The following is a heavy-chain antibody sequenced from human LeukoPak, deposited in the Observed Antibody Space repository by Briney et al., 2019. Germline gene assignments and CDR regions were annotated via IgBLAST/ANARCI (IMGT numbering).Heavy chain of an antibody. J-gene: IGHJ6*02. CDR2: IYYSGST. CDR1: GGSISSGGYY. CDR3: ARTDHVWCRYCSSTSCPRLSACYGMDV. D-gene: IGHD2-2*01. V-gene: IGHV4-31*03. Sequence: SETLSLTCTVSGGSISSGGYYWSWIRQHPGKGLEWIGYIYYSGSTYYNPSLKSRVTISVDTSKNQFSLKLSSVTAADTAVYYCARTDHVWCRYCSSTSCPRLSACYGMDVWGQGTTVTVSS.